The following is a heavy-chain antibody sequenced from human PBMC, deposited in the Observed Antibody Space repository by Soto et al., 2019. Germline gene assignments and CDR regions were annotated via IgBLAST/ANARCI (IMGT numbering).Heavy chain of an antibody. D-gene: IGHD5-12*01. CDR3: ARDPKYSGYDG. CDR1: GYTFTSYA. J-gene: IGHJ4*02. CDR2: INADNGNT. Sequence: GASVKVSCKASGYTFTSYAMHWVRQAPGQRLEWMGWINADNGNTKYSQKLQGRVTMTTDTSTSTAYMELRSLRSDDTAVYYCARDPKYSGYDGWGQGTLVTVSS. V-gene: IGHV1-3*01.